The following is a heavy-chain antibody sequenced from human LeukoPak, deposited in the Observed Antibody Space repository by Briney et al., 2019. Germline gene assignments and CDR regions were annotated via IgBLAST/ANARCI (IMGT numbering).Heavy chain of an antibody. D-gene: IGHD5-18*01. V-gene: IGHV4-34*01. CDR1: GGSFSGYY. CDR2: INHSGST. CDR3: ARGSGYSYGY. Sequence: SETLSLTCAVYGGSFSGYYWSWIRQPPGKGLEWIGEINHSGSTNYNPSLKSRVTISVDTSRNQFSLKLSSVTAADTAVYYCARGSGYSYGYWGQGTLVTVSS. J-gene: IGHJ4*02.